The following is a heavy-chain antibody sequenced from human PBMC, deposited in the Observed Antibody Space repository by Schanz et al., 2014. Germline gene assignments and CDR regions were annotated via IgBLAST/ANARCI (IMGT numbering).Heavy chain of an antibody. V-gene: IGHV4-4*07. D-gene: IGHD3-10*01. CDR2: IYTSGST. CDR1: GGSISSFY. CDR3: ARVVLGGDAFDI. J-gene: IGHJ3*02. Sequence: QVQLQESGPGLVKSSETLSLTCTVSGGSISSFYWGWIRQPAGKGLEWIGRIYTSGSTNYNPSLKSRVTMSLDTSKKQLSLKLKSVSAADTAVYYCARVVLGGDAFDIWGQGTMVTVSS.